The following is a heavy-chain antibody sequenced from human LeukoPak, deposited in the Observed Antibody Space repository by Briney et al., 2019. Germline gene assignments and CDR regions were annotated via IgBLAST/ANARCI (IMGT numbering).Heavy chain of an antibody. Sequence: GGSLRLSCAASGFTFSSYGMHWVRQAPGKGLEWVAFLRYDGTNKYYADSVKGRFTISRDNSKNTLYLQMNSLRAEDTAVYYCANIGDIVVVPAIDYWGQGTLVTVSS. V-gene: IGHV3-30*02. CDR1: GFTFSSYG. CDR2: LRYDGTNK. CDR3: ANIGDIVVVPAIDY. J-gene: IGHJ4*02. D-gene: IGHD2-2*01.